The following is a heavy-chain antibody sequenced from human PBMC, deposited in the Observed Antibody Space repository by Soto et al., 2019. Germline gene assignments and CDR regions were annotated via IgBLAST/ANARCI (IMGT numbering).Heavy chain of an antibody. J-gene: IGHJ5*02. V-gene: IGHV1-2*02. CDR3: ARGGGTILAPLP. CDR2: INPNSGAT. CDR1: GYTFTGCF. Sequence: ASVKVSCKAFGYTFTGCFMHWVRQAPGQGLEWLGWINPNSGATKYAQKFQGRVTLTRDTSINTAYMEMSMLRSDGTAVYYCARGGGTILAPLPWGQGTLVTVSS. D-gene: IGHD3-3*01.